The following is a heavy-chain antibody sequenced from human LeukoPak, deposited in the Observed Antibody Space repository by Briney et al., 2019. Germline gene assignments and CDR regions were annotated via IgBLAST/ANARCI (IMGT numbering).Heavy chain of an antibody. D-gene: IGHD1-1*01. CDR1: GFTFSSYA. J-gene: IGHJ4*02. Sequence: GRSLRLSCAASGFTFSSYAMHWVRQAPGKGLEWVAVISYDGSNKYYADSVKGRFTISRDNSKNTLYLQMNSLRAEDTAVYYCARQLPSRDDYWGQGTLVTVSS. V-gene: IGHV3-30-3*01. CDR3: ARQLPSRDDY. CDR2: ISYDGSNK.